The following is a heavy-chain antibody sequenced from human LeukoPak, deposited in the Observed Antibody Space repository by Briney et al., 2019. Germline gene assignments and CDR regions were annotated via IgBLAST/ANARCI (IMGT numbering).Heavy chain of an antibody. CDR2: IIPIFGTA. Sequence: WASVKVSCKASGGTFSSYAISWVRQAPRQGLEWMGGIIPIFGTANYAQKFQGRVAITADESTSTAYMELSSLRSEDTAVYYCARPQVGADAPRGTYYHYMDVWGKGTTVTVSS. CDR1: GGTFSSYA. CDR3: ARPQVGADAPRGTYYHYMDV. D-gene: IGHD1-26*01. J-gene: IGHJ6*03. V-gene: IGHV1-69*13.